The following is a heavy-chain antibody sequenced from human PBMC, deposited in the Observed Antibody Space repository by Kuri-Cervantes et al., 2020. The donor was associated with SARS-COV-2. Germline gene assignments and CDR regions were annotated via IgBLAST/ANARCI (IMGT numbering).Heavy chain of an antibody. J-gene: IGHJ3*02. CDR2: ITHRGNT. CDR1: GGSISSYS. Sequence: SETLSLTCTVSGGSISSYSWSWIRQSPGKGLEWIGEITHRGNTNYNPSLMSRVTISVDTSKNQFSLKLSSVTAADTAVYYCARDRGPDGFDIWGQGTMVTVSS. V-gene: IGHV4-34*01. CDR3: ARDRGPDGFDI. D-gene: IGHD3-10*01.